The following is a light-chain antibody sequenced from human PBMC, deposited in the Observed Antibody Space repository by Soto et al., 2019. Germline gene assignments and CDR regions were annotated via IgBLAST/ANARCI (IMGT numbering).Light chain of an antibody. V-gene: IGKV1-5*03. CDR1: QSISSW. CDR3: QHYKEAST. CDR2: EAS. J-gene: IGKJ1*01. Sequence: DIQMTQSPSTLSASVGDRVTITCRASQSISSWLAWYQQKPGKAPKLLIYEASSSEIGVPPRFSGSGFGTEFTLTISSLQPDDCATYYCQHYKEASTFGQGTRLEIQ.